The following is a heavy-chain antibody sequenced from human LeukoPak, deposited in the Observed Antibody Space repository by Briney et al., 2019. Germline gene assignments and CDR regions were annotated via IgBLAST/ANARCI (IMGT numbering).Heavy chain of an antibody. V-gene: IGHV1-2*02. CDR3: ARGYFGDYVLDT. CDR2: INPNSGGT. D-gene: IGHD4-17*01. CDR1: GYRFRDHY. Sequence: GASVKISCKAYGYRFRDHYIHWVRHAPGQGLEYLGWINPNSGGTNYAQKFQGRVTLTRDTSIDTAYIHLDSLTSDDTAVYFCARGYFGDYVLDTWGQGTLVTVSS. J-gene: IGHJ5*02.